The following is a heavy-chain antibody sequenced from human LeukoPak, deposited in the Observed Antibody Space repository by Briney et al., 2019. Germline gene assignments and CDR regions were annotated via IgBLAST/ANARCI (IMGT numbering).Heavy chain of an antibody. CDR1: GFTFSSYS. Sequence: GGSLRLSCAASGFTFSSYSMHWVRQAPGKGLEWVSSISSSSSYIYYADSVKGRFTISRDNAKNSLYLQMNSLRAEDTAVYYCAAGIAVGSDYWGQGTLVTVSS. V-gene: IGHV3-21*01. J-gene: IGHJ4*02. D-gene: IGHD6-19*01. CDR3: AAGIAVGSDY. CDR2: ISSSSSYI.